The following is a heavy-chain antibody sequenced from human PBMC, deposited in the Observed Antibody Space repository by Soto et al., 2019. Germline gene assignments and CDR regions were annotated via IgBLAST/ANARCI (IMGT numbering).Heavy chain of an antibody. CDR1: GFSFSKYA. CDR2: ITYDATNE. Sequence: QVKLVESGGTVVQPGRSLRLSCAASGFSFSKYAMHWVRQAPGKGLEWVAVITYDATNEYYADSVKGRFTISRDNSNNTLSLHMSSLRLADTAVYYWARKAVPDFWGQGTLVTVSS. D-gene: IGHD6-19*01. V-gene: IGHV3-30-3*01. J-gene: IGHJ4*02. CDR3: ARKAVPDF.